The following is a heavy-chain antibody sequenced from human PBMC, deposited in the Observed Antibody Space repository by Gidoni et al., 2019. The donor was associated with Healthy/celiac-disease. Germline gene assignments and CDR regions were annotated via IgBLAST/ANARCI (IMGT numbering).Heavy chain of an antibody. CDR1: GFTFIGSA. CDR3: TRHHTPRSTSKYYYYGMDV. Sequence: EVQLVESGGGLVQPGGSLKLSCAASGFTFIGSASHWVRQASGKGLEWVGRIRSKANSYATAYAASVKGRFTISRDDSKNTAYLQMNSLKTEDTAVYYCTRHHTPRSTSKYYYYGMDVWGQGTTVTVSS. V-gene: IGHV3-73*02. J-gene: IGHJ6*02. D-gene: IGHD2-2*02. CDR2: IRSKANSYAT.